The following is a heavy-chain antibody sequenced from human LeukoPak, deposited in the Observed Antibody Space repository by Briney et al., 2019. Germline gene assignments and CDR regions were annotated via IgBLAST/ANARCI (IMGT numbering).Heavy chain of an antibody. CDR1: GFTFSDYY. J-gene: IGHJ4*02. CDR2: ISSSSSYT. Sequence: TGGSLRLSCAASGFTFSDYYMSWIRQAPGKGLKWVSYISSSSSYTDYADSVKGRFTISRDNAKNSLNLQMNSLRAEDTAVYYCARDSGYSGYSDYWGQGTLVTVSS. V-gene: IGHV3-11*05. CDR3: ARDSGYSGYSDY. D-gene: IGHD5-12*01.